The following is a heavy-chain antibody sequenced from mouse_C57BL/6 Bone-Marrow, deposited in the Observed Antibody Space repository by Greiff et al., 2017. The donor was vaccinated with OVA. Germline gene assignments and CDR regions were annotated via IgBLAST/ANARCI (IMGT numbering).Heavy chain of an antibody. D-gene: IGHD3-3*01. CDR3: ARHEGPRFAY. CDR2: ISGGGGNT. CDR1: GFTFSSYT. V-gene: IGHV5-9*01. Sequence: VQLKESGGGLVNAAWSLKLSCAASGFTFSSYTMSWVRPTPEKRLEWVGTISGGGGNTYYPDSVKGRFTISRDNAKNTLYLQMSSLRSEDTALYYCARHEGPRFAYWGQGTLVTVSA. J-gene: IGHJ3*01.